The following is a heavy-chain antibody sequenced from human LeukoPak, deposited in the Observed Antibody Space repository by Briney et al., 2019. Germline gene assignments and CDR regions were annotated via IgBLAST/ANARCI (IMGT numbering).Heavy chain of an antibody. CDR1: GGSISSGDYY. V-gene: IGHV4-30-4*01. CDR3: ARGSEWLRMYYFDY. J-gene: IGHJ4*02. CDR2: IYYSGST. D-gene: IGHD5-12*01. Sequence: PSQTLSLTCTVSGGSISSGDYYWSWIRQPPGKGLEWIGYIYYSGSTYYNPSLKSRVTISVDTSKNQFSLKLSSVTAADTAVYYCARGSEWLRMYYFDYWGQGTLVTVSS.